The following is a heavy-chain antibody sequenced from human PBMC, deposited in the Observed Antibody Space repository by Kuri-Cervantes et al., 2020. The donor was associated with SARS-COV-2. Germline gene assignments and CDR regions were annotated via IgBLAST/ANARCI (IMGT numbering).Heavy chain of an antibody. J-gene: IGHJ6*03. V-gene: IGHV4-38-2*01. CDR2: TYHSGST. CDR3: ARQLRLYSMDV. D-gene: IGHD5-12*01. CDR1: GYSISSGYY. Sequence: GSLRLSCAVSGYSISSGYYWGWIRQPPGKGLEWIGSTYHSGSTYYNPSLKSRVTISVDTSKNQFSLKLSSVTAADTAVYYCARQLRLYSMDVWGKGTTVTVSS.